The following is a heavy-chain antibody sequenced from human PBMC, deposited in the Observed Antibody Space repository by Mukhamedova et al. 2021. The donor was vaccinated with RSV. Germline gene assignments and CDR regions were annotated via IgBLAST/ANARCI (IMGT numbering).Heavy chain of an antibody. V-gene: IGHV3-64D*06. CDR3: VKGGCSSTSCYIDY. CDR2: ISSNGGNT. J-gene: IGHJ4*02. Sequence: VRQAPGKGLEYVSAISSNGGNTYYADSVKGRFTISRDNSKNTLYLQMSSLRAEDTGVYYCVKGGCSSTSCYIDYWGQGTLVTVSS. D-gene: IGHD2-2*02.